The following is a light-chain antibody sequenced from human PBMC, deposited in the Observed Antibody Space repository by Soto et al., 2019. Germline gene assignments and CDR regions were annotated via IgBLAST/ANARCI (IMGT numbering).Light chain of an antibody. CDR3: QQYNNGPTYA. CDR2: GSS. CDR1: QSVSSS. J-gene: IGKJ2*01. Sequence: EIVMTQSPAPLSVSPGEIATLSCRASQSVSSSLAWYQQKPGQAPRLLIYGSSTRATGIPARFSGSGSETEFTLIIRSLQSADFAVYYCQQYNNGPTYAFGQGTKLEIK. V-gene: IGKV3-15*01.